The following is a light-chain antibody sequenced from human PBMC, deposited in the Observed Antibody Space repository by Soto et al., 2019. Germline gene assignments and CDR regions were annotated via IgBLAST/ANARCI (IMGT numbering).Light chain of an antibody. J-gene: IGKJ4*01. Sequence: IQMTQSPSSLSASVGDRVTLTCRASQGVRDDVGWYQQKPGKAPKLLIYSASTLHSGVPSRFSGSGSGTDFTLTISGLQPEDFVTYYCLQESNYPLTFGGGTKVEIK. CDR1: QGVRDD. CDR2: SAS. CDR3: LQESNYPLT. V-gene: IGKV1-6*01.